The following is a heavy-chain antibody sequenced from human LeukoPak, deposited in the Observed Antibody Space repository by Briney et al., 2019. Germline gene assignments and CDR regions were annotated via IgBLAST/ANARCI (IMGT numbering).Heavy chain of an antibody. V-gene: IGHV4-39*01. J-gene: IGHJ4*02. CDR2: IYYSGST. D-gene: IGHD2-2*01. CDR3: ASPQGFQLLDFEY. CDR1: GGSISSSSYY. Sequence: PSETLSLTCTVSGGSISSSSYYWGWLRQPPGKGLEWIGSIYYSGSTYYNPSLKSRVTISVDTSKNQFSLKLSSVTAADTAVYYCASPQGFQLLDFEYWGQGTLVTVSS.